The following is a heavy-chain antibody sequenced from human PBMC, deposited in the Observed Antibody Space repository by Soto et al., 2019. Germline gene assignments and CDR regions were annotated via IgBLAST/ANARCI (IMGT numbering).Heavy chain of an antibody. Sequence: GGSLRLSCVGSDFSLSGFYMSWVRQAPGKGLEWLSFISMSGSYKTYAASVEGRFTISRDNVKNILYLQMDSLRVEDTAVYYCASRGHCSNGQCHPFDYWGQGTQVTVS. J-gene: IGHJ4*02. CDR1: DFSLSGFY. V-gene: IGHV3-11*06. CDR2: ISMSGSYK. CDR3: ASRGHCSNGQCHPFDY. D-gene: IGHD2-8*01.